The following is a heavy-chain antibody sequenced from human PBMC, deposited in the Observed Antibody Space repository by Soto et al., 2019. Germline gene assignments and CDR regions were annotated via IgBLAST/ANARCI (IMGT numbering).Heavy chain of an antibody. CDR2: INFSGST. Sequence: SETLSLTCTVSSVSIYSGSFHWGWIRQPPGKGLEWIGSINFSGSTYYNPSLKSRVTISVDTSKNQFSLNLRSVTAADTAVYYCARRHAPRYTTGNNHFDFWGQGSLVTVSS. V-gene: IGHV4-39*01. J-gene: IGHJ4*02. D-gene: IGHD1-1*01. CDR1: SVSIYSGSFH. CDR3: ARRHAPRYTTGNNHFDF.